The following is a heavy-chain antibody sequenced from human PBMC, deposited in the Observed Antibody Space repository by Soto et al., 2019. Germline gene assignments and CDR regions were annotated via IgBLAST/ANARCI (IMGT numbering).Heavy chain of an antibody. Sequence: QVQLVESGGGAVQPGRSLGLSCAASGFTLSRYGMHWIRQAPGKGLEWVAFIWYDGSNKYYADSVKGRFTISRDNSKTMLYLQMNSLTAEDTAIYYCARVAVAGPYYYYMDVWGKGTTVTV. D-gene: IGHD6-19*01. CDR2: IWYDGSNK. CDR3: ARVAVAGPYYYYMDV. V-gene: IGHV3-33*01. CDR1: GFTLSRYG. J-gene: IGHJ6*03.